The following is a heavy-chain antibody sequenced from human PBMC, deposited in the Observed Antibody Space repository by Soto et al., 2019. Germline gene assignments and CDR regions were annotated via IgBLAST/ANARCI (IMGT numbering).Heavy chain of an antibody. CDR2: IYYSGST. V-gene: IGHV4-59*01. CDR1: GGSISSYY. CDR3: AREGYCSGGSCYAFDP. Sequence: QVQLQESGPGLVKPSETLSLTCTVSGGSISSYYWSWIRQPPGKGLEWIGYIYYSGSTNYNPSLKSRVSISVDTSKNQFSLKLSSVPAADTAVYYCAREGYCSGGSCYAFDPWGQGTLVTVSS. D-gene: IGHD2-15*01. J-gene: IGHJ5*02.